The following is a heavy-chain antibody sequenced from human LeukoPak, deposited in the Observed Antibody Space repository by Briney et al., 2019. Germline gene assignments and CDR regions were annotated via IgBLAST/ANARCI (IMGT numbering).Heavy chain of an antibody. CDR3: ATNYGSGSYYLYYFDY. J-gene: IGHJ4*02. D-gene: IGHD3-10*01. CDR1: GFTFSSYA. Sequence: GGSLRLSCAASGFTFSSYAMSWVRQAPGKGLEWVSAISGSGGSTYYADSVKGRFTISRDNSKNTLYLQMNSLRAEDTAVYYCATNYGSGSYYLYYFDYWGQGTLVTVSS. CDR2: ISGSGGST. V-gene: IGHV3-23*01.